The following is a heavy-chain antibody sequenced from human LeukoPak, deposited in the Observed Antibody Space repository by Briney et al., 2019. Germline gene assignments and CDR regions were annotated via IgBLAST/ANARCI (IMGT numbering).Heavy chain of an antibody. CDR1: GYTFTSYY. V-gene: IGHV1-46*01. CDR3: ARDLVRCSGGSCYPQYYFDY. D-gene: IGHD2-15*01. CDR2: INPSGGST. J-gene: IGHJ4*02. Sequence: ASVKVSCKASGYTFTSYYMHWVRQAPGQGLGWMGIINPSGGSTAYAHQFQGRVTMTRDTSTSTVYMEVSSLRSEDTAVYYCARDLVRCSGGSCYPQYYFDYWGQGILVTVSS.